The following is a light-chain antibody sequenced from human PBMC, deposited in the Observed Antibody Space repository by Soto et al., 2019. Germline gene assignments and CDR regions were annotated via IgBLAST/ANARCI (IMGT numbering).Light chain of an antibody. V-gene: IGKV3-20*01. J-gene: IGKJ4*01. Sequence: MAQSPATMTVSPGERATLSFTASQSVGSNLLAWYQQKRGQAPRLLIYGASTRATGIPDRFSGSGSGTDFTLTISRLEPEEFAVYYCQQYGSSPLTVGGGTKVDI. CDR3: QQYGSSPLT. CDR2: GAS. CDR1: QSVGSNL.